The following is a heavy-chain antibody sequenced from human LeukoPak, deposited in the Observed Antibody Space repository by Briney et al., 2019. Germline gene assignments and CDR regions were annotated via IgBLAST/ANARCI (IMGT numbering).Heavy chain of an antibody. V-gene: IGHV3-23*01. Sequence: GGSLRLSCAASGFTFSSYAMSWVRQAPGKGPEWVSAISGSGGSTYYADSVKGRFTISRDNSKNTLYLQMNSLRAEDTAVYYCAKGYGQRGIFDYWGQGTLVTVSS. J-gene: IGHJ4*02. CDR3: AKGYGQRGIFDY. CDR2: ISGSGGST. D-gene: IGHD3-16*01. CDR1: GFTFSSYA.